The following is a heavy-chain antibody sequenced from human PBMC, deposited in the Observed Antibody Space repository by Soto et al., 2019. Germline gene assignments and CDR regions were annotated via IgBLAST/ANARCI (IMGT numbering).Heavy chain of an antibody. CDR2: IYYSGST. Sequence: SETLSLTCPVSGGSISSSSYYWGWIRQPPGKGLEWIGSIYYSGSTYYNPSLKSRVTISVDTSKNQFSLKLSSVTAADTALYYCARTYGRNFDYWGQGTLVTVSS. CDR1: GGSISSSSYY. V-gene: IGHV4-39*07. CDR3: ARTYGRNFDY. J-gene: IGHJ4*02. D-gene: IGHD3-10*01.